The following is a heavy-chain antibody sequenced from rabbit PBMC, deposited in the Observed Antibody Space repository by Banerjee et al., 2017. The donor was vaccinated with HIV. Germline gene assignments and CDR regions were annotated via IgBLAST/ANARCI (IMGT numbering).Heavy chain of an antibody. CDR2: IWTGSGST. Sequence: QSLEESGGGLVQPGASLALTCTASGFTISSSYWICWVRQAPGKGLEWIGCIWTGSGSTSYASWAKGRFTISKTSSTTVTLQMTSLTAADTATYFCARTRIGDGTTLSLWGPGTLVTVS. CDR1: GFTISSSYW. D-gene: IGHD7-1*01. CDR3: ARTRIGDGTTLSL. J-gene: IGHJ4*01. V-gene: IGHV1S40*01.